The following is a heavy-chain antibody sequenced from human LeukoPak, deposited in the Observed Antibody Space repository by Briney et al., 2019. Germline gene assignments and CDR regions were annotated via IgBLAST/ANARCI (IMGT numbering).Heavy chain of an antibody. CDR2: ISPYTTKT. CDR1: GYTFISYG. V-gene: IGHV1-18*01. CDR3: AREGGVGPTAPPDYYTYQMDV. Sequence: ASVKVSCKASGYTFISYGITLVRRAPGQGLEWMGWISPYTTKTNYAQSLQGRVTMTTDTSTSTAYMELRSLRSDDTAAYYCAREGGVGPTAPPDYYTYQMDVWGKGTMVTVSS. J-gene: IGHJ6*03. D-gene: IGHD1-26*01.